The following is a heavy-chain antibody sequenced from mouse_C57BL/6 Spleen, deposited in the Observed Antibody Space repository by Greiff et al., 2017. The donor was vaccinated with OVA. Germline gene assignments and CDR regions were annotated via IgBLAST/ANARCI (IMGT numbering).Heavy chain of an antibody. J-gene: IGHJ2*01. CDR3: ARDWGTTVGYFDY. D-gene: IGHD1-1*01. CDR2: INYDGSST. CDR1: GFTFSDYY. Sequence: EVQLVESEGGLVQPGSSMKLSCTASGFTFSDYYMAWVRQVPEKGLEWVANINYDGSSTYYLDSLKSRFIISRDNAKNILYLQMSSLKSEDTATYYCARDWGTTVGYFDYWGQGTTLTVSS. V-gene: IGHV5-16*01.